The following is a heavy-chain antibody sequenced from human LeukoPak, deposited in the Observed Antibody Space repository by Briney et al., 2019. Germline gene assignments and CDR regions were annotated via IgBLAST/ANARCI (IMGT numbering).Heavy chain of an antibody. V-gene: IGHV4-59*08. J-gene: IGHJ4*02. CDR1: GGSISSYY. D-gene: IGHD1-26*01. CDR3: ASATRYSGSYYLDY. Sequence: SETLSLTCTVSGGSISSYYWSWIRQPPGKGLEWIGYIYYSGSTNSTPSLKSRVTISVDTSKNQFSLKLNSVTAADTAVYYCASATRYSGSYYLDYWGQGTLVTVSS. CDR2: IYYSGST.